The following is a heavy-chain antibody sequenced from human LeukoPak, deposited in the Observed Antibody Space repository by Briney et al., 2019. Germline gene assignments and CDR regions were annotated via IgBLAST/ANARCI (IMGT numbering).Heavy chain of an antibody. CDR3: ASSMGYDSSDGSSASDI. CDR2: IYTSGST. V-gene: IGHV4-61*02. Sequence: SETLSLTCTVSGGSISSGSYYWSWIRQPAGKGLEWIGRIYTSGSTNYNPSLKSRVTISVDTSKNQFSLKLSSVTAADTAVYYCASSMGYDSSDGSSASDIWGQGTMVTVSS. J-gene: IGHJ3*02. CDR1: GGSISSGSYY. D-gene: IGHD3-22*01.